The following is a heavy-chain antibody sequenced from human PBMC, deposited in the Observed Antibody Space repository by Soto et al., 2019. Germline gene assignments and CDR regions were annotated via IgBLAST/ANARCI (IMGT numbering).Heavy chain of an antibody. J-gene: IGHJ4*02. CDR3: AREGPLDYDILTGFDY. CDR2: IYYSGST. CDR1: GGSVSSGSYY. D-gene: IGHD3-9*01. V-gene: IGHV4-61*01. Sequence: SETLSLTCTVSGGSVSSGSYYWSWIRQPPGKGLEWIGYIYYSGSTNYNPSLKSRVTISVDTSKNQFSLKLSSVTAADTAVYYCAREGPLDYDILTGFDYWGQGTLVTVSS.